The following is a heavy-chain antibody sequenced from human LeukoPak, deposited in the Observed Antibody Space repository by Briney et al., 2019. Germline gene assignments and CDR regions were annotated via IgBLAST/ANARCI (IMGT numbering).Heavy chain of an antibody. J-gene: IGHJ4*02. V-gene: IGHV3-64*01. D-gene: IGHD3-10*01. CDR3: AREHYYGSGRYVDY. Sequence: GGSLRLSCAASGFTFSSYAMHWVRQAPGKGLEYVSAISSNGGSTYYANSVKGRFTISRDNSKNTLYLQMGSLRAGDMAVYYCAREHYYGSGRYVDYWGQGTLVTVSS. CDR1: GFTFSSYA. CDR2: ISSNGGST.